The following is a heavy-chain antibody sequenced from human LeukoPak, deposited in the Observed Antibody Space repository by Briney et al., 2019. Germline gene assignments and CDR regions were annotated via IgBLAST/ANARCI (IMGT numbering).Heavy chain of an antibody. D-gene: IGHD3-10*01. CDR3: ARDMVRGFEDY. J-gene: IGHJ4*02. V-gene: IGHV3-11*01. CDR2: ISSSGTTI. Sequence: GGSLRLSCVAPGFTFSDYFMSWIRQAPGKGLEWISYISSSGTTIYYADSVKGRFTISRDNAKNSLFLQMNSLRAEDTAVYYCARDMVRGFEDYWGQGTLVTVSS. CDR1: GFTFSDYF.